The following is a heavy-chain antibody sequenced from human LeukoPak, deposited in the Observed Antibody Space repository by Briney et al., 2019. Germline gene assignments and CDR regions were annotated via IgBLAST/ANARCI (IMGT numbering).Heavy chain of an antibody. D-gene: IGHD1-26*01. J-gene: IGHJ4*02. V-gene: IGHV3-49*04. CDR1: GFTFGDYA. Sequence: GGPLRLSCTASGFTFGDYAMSWVRQAPGEGLEWVGFITSKAYGATTDYAASVKGRFTISRDDSKSIAYLQMNSLKTEDTAVYYCSRHIVGARTYFDYWGQGALVTVSS. CDR2: ITSKAYGATT. CDR3: SRHIVGARTYFDY.